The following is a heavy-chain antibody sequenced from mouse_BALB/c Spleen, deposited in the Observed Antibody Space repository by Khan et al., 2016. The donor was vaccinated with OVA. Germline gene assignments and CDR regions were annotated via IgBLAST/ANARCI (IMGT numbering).Heavy chain of an antibody. V-gene: IGHV3-5*02. Sequence: EVQLQESGPGLVKPSQTVSLTCTVTGISITSGNYRWSWIRQFPGNKLEWIGNIYYSGTVTSNPSLTSRTTITSDTSKNQFFLEMNSLTAEDTATYYGARDYGSLYWYLDVWGAGTTVTVSS. CDR2: IYYSGTV. CDR1: GISITSGNYR. D-gene: IGHD1-1*01. J-gene: IGHJ1*01. CDR3: ARDYGSLYWYLDV.